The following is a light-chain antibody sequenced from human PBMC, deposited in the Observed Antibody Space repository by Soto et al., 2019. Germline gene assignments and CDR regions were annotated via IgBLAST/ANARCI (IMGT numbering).Light chain of an antibody. V-gene: IGKV1-39*01. CDR1: QSISLF. CDR2: AAS. J-gene: IGKJ1*01. Sequence: DIQMTQSPSSLSASVGDTVTITCRASQSISLFLNWYQQKPGKAPKLLIYAASTLQSVVPSRFSGNGSGTDFTLTLSSLQPEDFATYYCHQTDTIPETFGQGTKVEIK. CDR3: HQTDTIPET.